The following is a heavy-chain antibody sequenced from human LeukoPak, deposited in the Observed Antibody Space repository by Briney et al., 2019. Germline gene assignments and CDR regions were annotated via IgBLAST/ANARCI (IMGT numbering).Heavy chain of an antibody. CDR3: AREGNSYGLAY. V-gene: IGHV1-69*04. CDR2: IIPILGIA. D-gene: IGHD5-18*01. CDR1: GYTFTSYG. Sequence: SVKVSCKASGYTFTSYGISWVRQAPGQGLEWMGRIIPILGIANYAQKFQGRVTITADKSTSTAYMELSSLRSEDTAVYYCAREGNSYGLAYWGQGTLVTVSS. J-gene: IGHJ4*02.